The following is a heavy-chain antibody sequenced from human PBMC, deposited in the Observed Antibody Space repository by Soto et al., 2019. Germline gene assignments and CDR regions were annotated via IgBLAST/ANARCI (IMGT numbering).Heavy chain of an antibody. CDR1: GFTFSSYS. V-gene: IGHV3-23*01. CDR2: ISGSGVST. D-gene: IGHD3-22*01. CDR3: AKDTYYYDQTAFDY. J-gene: IGHJ4*02. Sequence: GGSLRLSCAASGFTFSSYSISWVRQAPWKGLEWVSAISGSGVSTYYADSVKGRFTISRDNSKNTLYLQMNSLRAEDTAVYYWAKDTYYYDQTAFDYWGQRILLAFSS.